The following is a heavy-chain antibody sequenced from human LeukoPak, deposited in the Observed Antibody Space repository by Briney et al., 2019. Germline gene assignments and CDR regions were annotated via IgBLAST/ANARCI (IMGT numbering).Heavy chain of an antibody. Sequence: GGSLRLSCAASGFTVSSNYMNWVRQAPGKGLEWVSIIYSGGTTYYADSVKGRFTISRDNSKNTLYLQMNSLRAEDTAVYYCARAGGSIKPFDYWGQGTLVTVSS. V-gene: IGHV3-53*01. D-gene: IGHD2-2*01. CDR2: IYSGGTT. J-gene: IGHJ4*02. CDR3: ARAGGSIKPFDY. CDR1: GFTVSSNY.